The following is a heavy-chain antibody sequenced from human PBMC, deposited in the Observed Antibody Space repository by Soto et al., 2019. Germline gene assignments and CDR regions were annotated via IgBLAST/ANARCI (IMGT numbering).Heavy chain of an antibody. CDR3: ARGGIAARKGWFDP. J-gene: IGHJ5*02. D-gene: IGHD6-6*01. CDR2: IYYSGST. V-gene: IGHV4-61*08. CDR1: GGSISSGDYY. Sequence: SETLSLTCTVSGGSISSGDYYWSWIRQPPGKGLEWIGYIYYSGSTNYNPSLKSRVTISVDTSKNQFSLKLSSVTAADTAVYYCARGGIAARKGWFDPWGQGTLVTVSS.